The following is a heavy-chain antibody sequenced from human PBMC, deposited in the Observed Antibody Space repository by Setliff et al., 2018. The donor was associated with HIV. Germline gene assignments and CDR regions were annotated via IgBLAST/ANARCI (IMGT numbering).Heavy chain of an antibody. V-gene: IGHV4-59*08. CDR1: GGSISSHY. CDR2: IHYSGAT. D-gene: IGHD3-10*01. J-gene: IGHJ6*03. Sequence: PSETLSLTCTVSGGSISSHYWIWIRQPPGKGLEWIGYIHYSGATNYNPSLKSRVTISLDTSRTQFSLRLSSVTAADTAVYYCARGGREYGVNYYYYMDVWGKGTTVTVSS. CDR3: ARGGREYGVNYYYYMDV.